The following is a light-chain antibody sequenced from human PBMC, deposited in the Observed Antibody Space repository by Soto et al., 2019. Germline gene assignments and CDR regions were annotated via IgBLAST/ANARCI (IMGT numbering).Light chain of an antibody. CDR1: ISDVGAYNY. CDR3: CSFTSINTYV. Sequence: QCVLTQPSSVSGSLGQSITISCTGTISDVGAYNYVSWYQQQPGKAPKLMISEVSNRPSGVSNRFSGSKSGNTASLIISGLQAEDEADYYCCSFTSINTYVFGTGTKVT. J-gene: IGLJ1*01. CDR2: EVS. V-gene: IGLV2-14*01.